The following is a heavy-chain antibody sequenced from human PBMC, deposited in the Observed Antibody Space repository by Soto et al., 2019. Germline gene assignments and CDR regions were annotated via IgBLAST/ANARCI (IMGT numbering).Heavy chain of an antibody. V-gene: IGHV3-30*18. J-gene: IGHJ6*02. D-gene: IGHD1-26*01. CDR1: GFTFSSYG. CDR2: ISYDGSNK. CDR3: AKDSDYYGMDA. Sequence: GGSLRLSCAASGFTFSSYGMHWVRQAPGKGLEWVAVISYDGSNKYYADSVKGRFTISRDNSKNTLYLQMNSLRAEDTAGYYCAKDSDYYGMDAWGQGTTVTVSS.